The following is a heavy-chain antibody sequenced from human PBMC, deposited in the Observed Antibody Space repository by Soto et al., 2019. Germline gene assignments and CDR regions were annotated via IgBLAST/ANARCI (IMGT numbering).Heavy chain of an antibody. Sequence: QITLKESGPTLVKPTQTLTLTCTFSGFSLSTSGVGVAWIRQPPGEALEWLALIYWDADKRYRPSLESRLTIXTXTXQNQVVLTMTNMDSVDTATYYCAYLPCSGGSCYWFSFSGMDVWGQGTTVTVSS. D-gene: IGHD2-15*01. CDR3: AYLPCSGGSCYWFSFSGMDV. V-gene: IGHV2-5*02. CDR2: IYWDADK. J-gene: IGHJ6*02. CDR1: GFSLSTSGVG.